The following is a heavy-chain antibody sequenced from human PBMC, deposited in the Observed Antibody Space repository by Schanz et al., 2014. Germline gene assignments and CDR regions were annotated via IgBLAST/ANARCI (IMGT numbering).Heavy chain of an antibody. D-gene: IGHD2-15*01. CDR2: ISYDGSNK. J-gene: IGHJ4*02. CDR1: GFTFITYT. Sequence: QVQLVESGGGVVQPGRSLRLSCEASGFTFITYTMNWVRQAPGKGLEWVAVISYDGSNKYYADSVKGRFTISRDNSKNTLYLQMNTLRAEDTAVYYCARDRGYCSGGSCLTFDYWGQGTLVTVSS. V-gene: IGHV3-30-3*01. CDR3: ARDRGYCSGGSCLTFDY.